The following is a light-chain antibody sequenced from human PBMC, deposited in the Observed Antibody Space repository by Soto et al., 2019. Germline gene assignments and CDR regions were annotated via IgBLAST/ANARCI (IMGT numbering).Light chain of an antibody. J-gene: IGKJ5*01. CDR3: QQRSNWPIT. CDR1: QSVSSY. CDR2: GAS. V-gene: IGKV3-11*01. Sequence: EIVLTQSPATLSFSPGERATLSCRASQSVSSYLAWYQQKPGQAPRLLIYGASSRATGIPDRFSGSGSGTDFTLTISRLEPEDFAVYYCQQRSNWPITFGQGTRLEIK.